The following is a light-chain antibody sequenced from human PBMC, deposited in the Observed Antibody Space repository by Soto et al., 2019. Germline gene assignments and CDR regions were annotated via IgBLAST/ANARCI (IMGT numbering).Light chain of an antibody. V-gene: IGLV8-61*01. J-gene: IGLJ2*01. Sequence: QTVVTQEPSSSVSPGGTVTLTCGLSAGSVSSRYYPSWYQQTPGQTPRTLIYNTNTRSSGVPDRFSGSILGNKAALTITGAKADDESDYYCVLYMGNGISVFGGGTQLTVL. CDR2: NTN. CDR3: VLYMGNGISV. CDR1: AGSVSSRYY.